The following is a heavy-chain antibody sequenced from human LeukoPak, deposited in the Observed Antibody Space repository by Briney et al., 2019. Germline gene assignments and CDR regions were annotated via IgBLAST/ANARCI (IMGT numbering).Heavy chain of an antibody. CDR2: IYHSGST. D-gene: IGHD2-21*02. J-gene: IGHJ4*02. CDR1: GYSISSGYY. V-gene: IGHV4-38-2*01. Sequence: NASETLSLTCAVSGYSISSGYYWGWIRQPPGKGLEWIGIIYHSGSTYYNPSLKSRVTISVDTSKNQFSLKLSSVTAADTAVYYCARLRDSKTKSADYWGQGTLVTVSS. CDR3: ARLRDSKTKSADY.